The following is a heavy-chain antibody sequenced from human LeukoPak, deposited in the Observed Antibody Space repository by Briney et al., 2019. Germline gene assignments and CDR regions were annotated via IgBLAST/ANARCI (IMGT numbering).Heavy chain of an antibody. V-gene: IGHV1-2*02. CDR1: GYTFTGYY. D-gene: IGHD3-22*01. J-gene: IGHJ4*02. CDR2: INPNSGGT. CDR3: ARLEYYDSSGYDY. Sequence: ASVKVSCKASGYTFTGYYMHWVRQAPGQGLEWMGWINPNSGGTNYAQKFQGRVTMTRDTSISTAYMELSRLRSDDTAVYYCARLEYYDSSGYDYWGQGTLVTVPS.